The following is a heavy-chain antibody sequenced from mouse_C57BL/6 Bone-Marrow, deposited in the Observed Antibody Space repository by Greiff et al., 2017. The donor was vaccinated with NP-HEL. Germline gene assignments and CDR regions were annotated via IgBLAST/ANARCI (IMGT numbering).Heavy chain of an antibody. D-gene: IGHD1-1*01. CDR3: ARGCPHYYGSSYGYFDV. J-gene: IGHJ1*03. CDR2: IDPSDSET. V-gene: IGHV1-52*01. Sequence: VQLQQSGAELVRPGSSVKLSCKASGYTFTSYWMHWVKQRPIQGLEWIGNIDPSDSETHYNQKFKDKATLTVDKSSSTAYMQLSSLTSEDSAVYYCARGCPHYYGSSYGYFDVWGTGTTVTVSS. CDR1: GYTFTSYW.